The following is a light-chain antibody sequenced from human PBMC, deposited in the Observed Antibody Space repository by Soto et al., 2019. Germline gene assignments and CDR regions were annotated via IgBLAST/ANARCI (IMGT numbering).Light chain of an antibody. J-gene: IGLJ2*01. Sequence: QSALTQPRSVSGSPGQSVTISCTGTSSDVGGYNYVSWYQQHPGKAPKLMIYDVSKRPSGVPDRFSGSNSGNTASLTISGLQAEDEADYYCCSYTSSSTLFGGGTKLTVL. V-gene: IGLV2-11*01. CDR2: DVS. CDR1: SSDVGGYNY. CDR3: CSYTSSSTL.